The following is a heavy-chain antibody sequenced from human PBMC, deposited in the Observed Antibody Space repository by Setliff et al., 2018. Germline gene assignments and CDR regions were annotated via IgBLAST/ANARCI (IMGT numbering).Heavy chain of an antibody. D-gene: IGHD4-4*01. CDR2: ISA. J-gene: IGHJ4*02. CDR3: ARGGTTLTSYDY. Sequence: GASVKVSCKASGYIFSSYGINWVRQAPGQGLEWMGWISAYARKFQGRVIMTTDTSTNTAYMELRSLRSDDTAIYYCARGGTTLTSYDYWGQGTLVTVSS. CDR1: GYIFSSYG. V-gene: IGHV1-18*01.